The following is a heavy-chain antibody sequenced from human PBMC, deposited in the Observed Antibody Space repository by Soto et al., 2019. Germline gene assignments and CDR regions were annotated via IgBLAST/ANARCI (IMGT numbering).Heavy chain of an antibody. Sequence: QVRLVESGGGVVQPGRSLRLSCAASEFTFSSFALHWVRQAPGKGLDWVALVSYDGNNKFYADSVKGRFTISRDNSKKTLHLQMNGLRPEDTAVYYCATPTSSPYLAYWGQGTLVTVSS. J-gene: IGHJ4*02. CDR2: VSYDGNNK. CDR1: EFTFSSFA. V-gene: IGHV3-30-3*01. D-gene: IGHD2-2*01. CDR3: ATPTSSPYLAY.